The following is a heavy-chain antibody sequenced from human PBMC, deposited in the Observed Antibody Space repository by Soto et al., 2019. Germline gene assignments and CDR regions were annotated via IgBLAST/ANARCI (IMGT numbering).Heavy chain of an antibody. D-gene: IGHD6-6*01. CDR1: GGSFSGYY. CDR3: ARGGEYSSSSAYYYYYGMDA. V-gene: IGHV4-34*01. J-gene: IGHJ6*02. CDR2: INHSGST. Sequence: NPSETLSLTCAVYGGSFSGYYWSWIRQPPGKGLEWIGEINHSGSTNYNPSLKSRVTISVDTSKNQFSLKLSSVTAADTAVYYCARGGEYSSSSAYYYYYGMDAWGQGTTVTVSS.